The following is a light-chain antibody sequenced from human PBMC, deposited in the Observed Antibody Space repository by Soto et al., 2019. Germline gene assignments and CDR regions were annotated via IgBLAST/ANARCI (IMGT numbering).Light chain of an antibody. CDR1: QIISSW. CDR3: QQSNSYSLT. V-gene: IGKV1-5*03. Sequence: DIQMTQSPSTLSASVGDRVTITFRASQIISSWLAWYQQKPGKAPKLLIYKASSLESGVPSRFSGSGSGTEFTLTISSLQPDDFATYYCQQSNSYSLTFGGGTKVEIK. J-gene: IGKJ4*01. CDR2: KAS.